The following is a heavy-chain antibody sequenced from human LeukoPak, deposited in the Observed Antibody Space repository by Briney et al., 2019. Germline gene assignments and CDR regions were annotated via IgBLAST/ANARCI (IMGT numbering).Heavy chain of an antibody. CDR3: ARQIRYYDSSGSPHFDY. CDR2: INHNGST. J-gene: IGHJ4*02. D-gene: IGHD3-22*01. CDR1: GGSFSGYY. V-gene: IGHV4-34*01. Sequence: SETLSLTCAVYGGSFSGYYWSWIRQPPGKGLEWIGEINHNGSTNYNPSLKSRVTISVDTSKNQFSLKLSSVTAADTAVYYCARQIRYYDSSGSPHFDYWGQGTLVTVSS.